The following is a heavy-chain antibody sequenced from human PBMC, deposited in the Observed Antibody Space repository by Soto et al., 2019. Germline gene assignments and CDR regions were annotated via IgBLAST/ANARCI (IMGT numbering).Heavy chain of an antibody. D-gene: IGHD3-10*01. Sequence: GGSLRLSCAASGFTFSSYSMNWVRQAPGKGLEWVSYISSSSSTIYYADSVKGRFTISRGNAKNSLYLQMNSLRAEDTAVYYCARDQVRPHMVRGVIFSWDSGPYYFDYWGQGTLVTVSS. V-gene: IGHV3-48*01. CDR2: ISSSSSTI. J-gene: IGHJ4*02. CDR3: ARDQVRPHMVRGVIFSWDSGPYYFDY. CDR1: GFTFSSYS.